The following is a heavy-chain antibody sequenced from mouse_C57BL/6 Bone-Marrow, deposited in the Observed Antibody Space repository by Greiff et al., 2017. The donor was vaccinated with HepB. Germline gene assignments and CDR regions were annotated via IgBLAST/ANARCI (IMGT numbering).Heavy chain of an antibody. Sequence: EVQREESGGGLVKPGGSLKLSCAAPGFTFSSYAMSWVRQTPEKRLVWFATISDGVSYTYYPDNVKGRFTISRDNAKNNLYLQMSHLKSEDTAMYYCARVEIYYAMDYWGQGTSVTVSS. CDR2: ISDGVSYT. CDR1: GFTFSSYA. J-gene: IGHJ4*01. CDR3: ARVEIYYAMDY. V-gene: IGHV5-4*01.